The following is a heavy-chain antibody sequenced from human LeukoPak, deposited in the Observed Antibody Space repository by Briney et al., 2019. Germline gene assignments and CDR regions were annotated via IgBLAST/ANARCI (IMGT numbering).Heavy chain of an antibody. CDR1: GLTFTDAW. Sequence: PGGSLRLSCALSGLTFTDAWMRWVRQAPGKGPEWVARITSKAARATPDYTAPPTHRFASPRADSTDTLYLQMSSLKTEDIAVYFCATEYYGAYNFWGQGTLVTVSS. CDR2: ITSKAARATP. V-gene: IGHV3-15*01. J-gene: IGHJ4*02. D-gene: IGHD4-17*01. CDR3: ATEYYGAYNF.